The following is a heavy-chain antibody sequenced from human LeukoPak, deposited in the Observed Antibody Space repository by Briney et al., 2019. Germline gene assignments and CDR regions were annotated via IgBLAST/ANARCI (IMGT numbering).Heavy chain of an antibody. CDR1: GFTFSSYA. CDR3: ARDEYSSSLSILY. V-gene: IGHV3-30*04. D-gene: IGHD6-6*01. Sequence: PGGSLRLSCAASGFTFSSYAMHWVRQAPGKGLEWVAVISYDGSNKYYADSVKGRFTISRDNSKNTLYLQMNSLRAEDTAVYYCARDEYSSSLSILYWGQGTLVTVSS. J-gene: IGHJ4*02. CDR2: ISYDGSNK.